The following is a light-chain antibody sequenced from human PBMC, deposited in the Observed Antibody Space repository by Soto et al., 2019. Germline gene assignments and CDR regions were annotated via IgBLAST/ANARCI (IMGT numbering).Light chain of an antibody. J-gene: IGLJ3*02. V-gene: IGLV2-14*03. CDR3: SSYVSKNSLM. CDR2: DVT. Sequence: QSALTQPASVSASAGQSITISCTGTSSDVETYKYVSWYQQRAGKVPKLILYDVTDRPSGISPRFSGSKSGNTASLTISGPQREDGADYYCSSYVSKNSLMFGGGTKLTVL. CDR1: SSDVETYKY.